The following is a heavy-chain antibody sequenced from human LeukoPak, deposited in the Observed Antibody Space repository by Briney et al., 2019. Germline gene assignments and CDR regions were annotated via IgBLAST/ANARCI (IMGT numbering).Heavy chain of an antibody. V-gene: IGHV4-38-2*02. J-gene: IGHJ4*02. CDR2: IYHSGST. D-gene: IGHD3-16*02. Sequence: SETLSLTCTVSGYSISSGYYWGWIRQPPGKGLEWIGSIYHSGSTYYNPSLKSRVTISVDTSKNQFSLKLSSVTAADTAVYYCARGGPYVWGSYRYLSLFDYWGQGTLVTVSS. CDR3: ARGGPYVWGSYRYLSLFDY. CDR1: GYSISSGYY.